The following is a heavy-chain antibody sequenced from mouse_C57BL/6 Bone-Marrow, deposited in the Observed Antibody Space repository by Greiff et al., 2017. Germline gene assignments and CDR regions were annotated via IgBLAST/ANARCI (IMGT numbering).Heavy chain of an antibody. J-gene: IGHJ2*01. CDR1: GYTFTSYG. V-gene: IGHV1-81*01. Sequence: QVQLQQSGAELARPGASVKLSCKASGYTFTSYGISWVKQRTGQGLEWIGEIYPRSGNTYYNEKFKGKATLTADKSSSTAYMELRSLTSEASAVYFCARSYYGSSDFDYWGQGTTLTVSS. CDR3: ARSYYGSSDFDY. D-gene: IGHD1-1*01. CDR2: IYPRSGNT.